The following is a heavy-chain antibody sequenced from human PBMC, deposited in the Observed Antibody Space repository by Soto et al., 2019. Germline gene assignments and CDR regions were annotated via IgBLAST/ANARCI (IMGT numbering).Heavy chain of an antibody. CDR1: GFTFNTYA. V-gene: IGHV3-23*01. J-gene: IGHJ4*02. CDR2: ISGSGGST. Sequence: EVQLLESGGGLVQPGGSLRLSCAASGFTFNTYAMNWVRQAPGKGLEWVSAISGSGGSTYYADSVKGRFTISRDNSKNTLYLQMNSLRAEDTAVYYCAKGATSSWYGGQFDCWGQGTQVTGSS. D-gene: IGHD6-13*01. CDR3: AKGATSSWYGGQFDC.